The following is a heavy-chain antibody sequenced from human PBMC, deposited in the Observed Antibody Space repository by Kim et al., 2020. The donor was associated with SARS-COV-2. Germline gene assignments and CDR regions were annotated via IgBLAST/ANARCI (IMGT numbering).Heavy chain of an antibody. CDR3: ANIGSSQSGTDN. Sequence: GGSLRLSCAASGFTFSSYAMSWVRQAPGKGLEWVSAISGSGDSTYYADSVRGRITISKDNSKNTLYLQVNSLRAEDTPVYYCANIGSSQSGTDNWGQVT. J-gene: IGHJ4*02. D-gene: IGHD1-26*01. CDR1: GFTFSSYA. V-gene: IGHV3-23*01. CDR2: ISGSGDST.